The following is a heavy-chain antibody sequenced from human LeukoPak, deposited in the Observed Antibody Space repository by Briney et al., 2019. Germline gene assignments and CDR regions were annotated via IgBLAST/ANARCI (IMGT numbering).Heavy chain of an antibody. CDR3: ARARELLSWFDP. D-gene: IGHD1-26*01. V-gene: IGHV4-61*02. Sequence: LQTLSLTSTVSGGSLRSGSYCWSWIRQPAGKGLEWSGRIYTSGSTNYNPSLKSRVTISLDTSKNQFSLKLTSVTVADTAVYYCARARELLSWFDPWGQGTLVTVSS. CDR2: IYTSGST. J-gene: IGHJ5*02. CDR1: GGSLRSGSYC.